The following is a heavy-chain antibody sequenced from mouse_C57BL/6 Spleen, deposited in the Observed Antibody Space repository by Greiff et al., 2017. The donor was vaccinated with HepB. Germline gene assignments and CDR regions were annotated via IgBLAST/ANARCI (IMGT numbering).Heavy chain of an antibody. D-gene: IGHD3-2*02. CDR1: GYAFSRYW. V-gene: IGHV1-80*01. Sequence: QVQLKQSGAELVKPGASVKISCKASGYAFSRYWMNWVKQRPGKGLEWIGQIYPGDGDTNYNGKFKGKATLTADKSSSTAYMQLSSLTSEDSAVYFCAREVTAQAYYFDYWGQGTTLTVSS. J-gene: IGHJ2*01. CDR3: AREVTAQAYYFDY. CDR2: IYPGDGDT.